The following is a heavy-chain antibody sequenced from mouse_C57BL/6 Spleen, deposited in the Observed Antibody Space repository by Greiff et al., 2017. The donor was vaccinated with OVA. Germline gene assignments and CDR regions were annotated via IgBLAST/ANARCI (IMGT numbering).Heavy chain of an antibody. J-gene: IGHJ2*01. CDR3: ARLSTGHFDY. V-gene: IGHV1-80*01. Sequence: QVQLKESGAELVKPGASVKISCKASGYAFSSYWMNWVKQRPGKGLEWIGQIYPGDGDTNYNGKFKGKATLTADKSSSTAYMQLSSLTSEDSAVYFCARLSTGHFDYWGQGTTLTVSS. CDR1: GYAFSSYW. CDR2: IYPGDGDT. D-gene: IGHD4-1*02.